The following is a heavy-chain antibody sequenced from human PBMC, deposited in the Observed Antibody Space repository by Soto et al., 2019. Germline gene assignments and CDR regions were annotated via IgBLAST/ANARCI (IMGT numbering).Heavy chain of an antibody. CDR3: ARSSDFWSGYYPKRNYYYYGMDV. CDR2: MNPNSGNT. CDR1: GYTFTSYD. D-gene: IGHD3-3*01. Sequence: GASVKVSCKASGYTFTSYDINWVRQATGQGFEWMGWMNPNSGNTGYAQKFQGRVTMTRNTSISTAYMELSSLRSEDTAVYYCARSSDFWSGYYPKRNYYYYGMDVWGQGTTVTVSS. J-gene: IGHJ6*02. V-gene: IGHV1-8*01.